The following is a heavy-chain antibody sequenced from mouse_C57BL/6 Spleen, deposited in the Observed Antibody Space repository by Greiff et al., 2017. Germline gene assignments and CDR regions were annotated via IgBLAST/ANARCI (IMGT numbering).Heavy chain of an antibody. Sequence: DVKLVESGGGLVKPGGSLKLSCAASGFTFSDYGMHWVRQAPEKGLEWVACISSGSSTIYYADTVKGRFTISRDNAKNTLFLQMTSLRSEDTAMYYCAREYYGRDFDYWGQGTTLTVSS. CDR2: ISSGSSTI. J-gene: IGHJ2*01. CDR3: AREYYGRDFDY. CDR1: GFTFSDYG. V-gene: IGHV5-17*01. D-gene: IGHD1-1*01.